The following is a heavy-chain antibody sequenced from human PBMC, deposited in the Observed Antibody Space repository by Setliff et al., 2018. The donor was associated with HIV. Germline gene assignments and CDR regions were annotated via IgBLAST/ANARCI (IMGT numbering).Heavy chain of an antibody. CDR3: ASGLCNGGSCYSDVFDY. J-gene: IGHJ4*02. V-gene: IGHV4-59*11. D-gene: IGHD2-15*01. CDR2: MHYSGST. CDR1: GGSISSHY. Sequence: PSETLSLTCTVSGGSISSHYWSWIRQPPGKGLEWIGYMHYSGSTNYNPSLKSRVTISIDTSKNQFSLKLSSVTAADTAVYHCASGLCNGGSCYSDVFDYWGQGTLVTVS.